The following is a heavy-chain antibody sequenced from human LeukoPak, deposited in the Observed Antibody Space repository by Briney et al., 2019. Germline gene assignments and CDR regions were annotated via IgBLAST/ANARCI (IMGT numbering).Heavy chain of an antibody. CDR3: ATTGYSSRNY. CDR2: ISGSGST. D-gene: IGHD6-13*01. Sequence: GGSLRLSCAASGFTFSNAWMSWVRQAPGKGLEWVSAISGSGSTYYADSVKGRFTISRDNSKNTLYLRMNSLRAEDTAVYYCATTGYSSRNYWGQGTLVTVSS. CDR1: GFTFSNAW. J-gene: IGHJ4*02. V-gene: IGHV3-23*01.